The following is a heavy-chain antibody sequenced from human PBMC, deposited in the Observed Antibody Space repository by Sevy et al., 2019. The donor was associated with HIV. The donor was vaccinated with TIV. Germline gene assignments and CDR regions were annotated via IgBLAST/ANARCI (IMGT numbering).Heavy chain of an antibody. CDR2: IYYSGSS. CDR1: GDSISSYF. CDR3: ARGSAVAPRALVY. D-gene: IGHD6-19*01. J-gene: IGHJ4*02. V-gene: IGHV4-59*01. Sequence: SETLSLTCNVSGDSISSYFWSWFRQPPGKVLEWIGYIYYSGSSEYNPSLRSRVTISIDTSKKYLSMKLTSVTAADTAVYYCARGSAVAPRALVYWGQGTLVTVSS.